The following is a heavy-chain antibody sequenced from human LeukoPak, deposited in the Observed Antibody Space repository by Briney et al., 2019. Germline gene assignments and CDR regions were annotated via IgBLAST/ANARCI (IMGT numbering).Heavy chain of an antibody. CDR1: GGSISSYY. V-gene: IGHV4-59*01. D-gene: IGHD2/OR15-2a*01. J-gene: IGHJ3*02. CDR3: ARDFFAKSASFVAFDI. Sequence: SETLSLTCTVSGGSISSYYWNWIRQPPGKGLEWIGNIYDSGSPNYNPSLMSRVTISLDTSKNQFSLKVNSVTAADTAVYYCARDFFAKSASFVAFDIWGPGTTVTVSS. CDR2: IYDSGSP.